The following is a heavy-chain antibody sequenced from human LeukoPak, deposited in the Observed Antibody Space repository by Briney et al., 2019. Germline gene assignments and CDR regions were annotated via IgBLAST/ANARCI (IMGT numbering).Heavy chain of an antibody. CDR3: ARSPPIAVAGLFYSPLTRYFDS. CDR2: IYYSGST. CDR1: GGSISSGDYY. V-gene: IGHV4-30-4*01. Sequence: SETLSLTCTVSGGSISSGDYYWSWIRQPPGKGLEWIGYIYYSGSTYYNPSLKSRVTISVDTSKNQFSLKLSSVTAADTAVYYCARSPPIAVAGLFYSPLTRYFDSWGQGTLVTVSS. D-gene: IGHD6-19*01. J-gene: IGHJ4*02.